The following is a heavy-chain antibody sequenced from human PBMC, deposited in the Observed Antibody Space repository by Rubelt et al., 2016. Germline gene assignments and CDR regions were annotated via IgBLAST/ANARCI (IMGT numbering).Heavy chain of an antibody. D-gene: IGHD2-15*01. CDR3: AKGTVRTATPSEFDY. CDR2: ISGSGGST. J-gene: IGHJ4*02. CDR1: GFTFSSYA. V-gene: IGHV3-23*01. Sequence: EVQLLESGGGLVQPGGSLRLSCAASGFTFSSYAMSWVRQAPGKGLQWVSAISGSGGSTYYADSVKGRFTISRDNSKNTLSLQMNSLRAVDTAVYYCAKGTVRTATPSEFDYWGQGTLVTVSS.